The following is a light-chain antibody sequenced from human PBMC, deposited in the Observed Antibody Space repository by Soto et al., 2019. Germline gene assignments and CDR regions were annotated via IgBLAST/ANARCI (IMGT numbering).Light chain of an antibody. J-gene: IGKJ4*01. CDR3: QMYTTATLT. V-gene: IGKV1-27*01. CDR1: QALAPY. CDR2: PTS. Sequence: VQMTQSPSSLSSVVGDIVTITCRASQALAPYLTWFQQKPGKVPKLLIYPTSTLQAAVPSRISGSGSGTDFTLNISSLQPEYVATYCCQMYTTATLTLGVWPKVE.